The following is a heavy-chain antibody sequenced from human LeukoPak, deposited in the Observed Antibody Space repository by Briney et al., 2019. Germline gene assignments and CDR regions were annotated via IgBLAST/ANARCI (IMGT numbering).Heavy chain of an antibody. CDR3: ARDRTVEMATIVVPRYFDY. J-gene: IGHJ4*02. CDR1: GGTFSSYA. V-gene: IGHV1-69*04. D-gene: IGHD5-24*01. CDR2: IIPILGIA. Sequence: ASVKVSCKASGGTFSSYAISWVRQAPGQGLEWMGRIIPILGIANYAQKFQGRVTITADKSTRTAYMELSSLRSEDTAVYYCARDRTVEMATIVVPRYFDYWGQGTLVTVSS.